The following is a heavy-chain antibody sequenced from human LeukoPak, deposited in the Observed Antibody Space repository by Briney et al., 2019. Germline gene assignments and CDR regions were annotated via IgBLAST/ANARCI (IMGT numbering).Heavy chain of an antibody. CDR2: IYYSGST. J-gene: IGHJ4*02. D-gene: IGHD3-3*01. Sequence: PSETLSLTCAVYGGSFSGYYWSWIRQPPGKGLEWIGYIYYSGSTNYNPSLKSRVTISVDTSKNQFSLKLSSVTAADTAVYYCARHFWSGIDYWGQGTLVTVSS. CDR1: GGSFSGYY. CDR3: ARHFWSGIDY. V-gene: IGHV4-59*01.